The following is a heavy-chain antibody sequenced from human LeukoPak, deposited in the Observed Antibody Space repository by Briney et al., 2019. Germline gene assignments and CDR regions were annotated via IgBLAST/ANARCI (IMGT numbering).Heavy chain of an antibody. J-gene: IGHJ4*02. D-gene: IGHD5-12*01. CDR3: ARGVIAATISYFDY. CDR2: INSDGNSI. Sequence: GGSLRLSCAASGFTFSSYWMHWVRQAPGKGLVWVSRINSDGNSIDYADSVKGRFTISRDNAKNTLYLQMNSLRAEDTAVYYCARGVIAATISYFDYWGQGALVTVSS. CDR1: GFTFSSYW. V-gene: IGHV3-74*01.